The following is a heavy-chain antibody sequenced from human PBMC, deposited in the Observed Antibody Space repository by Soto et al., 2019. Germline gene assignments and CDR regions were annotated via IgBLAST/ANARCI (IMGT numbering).Heavy chain of an antibody. CDR1: GFTFSSYG. J-gene: IGHJ6*02. Sequence: GGSLRLSCAASGFTFSSYGMHWVRQAPGKGLEWVAAISGSGGSTYYADSVKGRFTISRDNSKNTLYLQMNSLRAEDTAVYYCAKGSYGGYGMDVWGQGTTVTVSS. D-gene: IGHD4-17*01. V-gene: IGHV3-23*01. CDR3: AKGSYGGYGMDV. CDR2: ISGSGGST.